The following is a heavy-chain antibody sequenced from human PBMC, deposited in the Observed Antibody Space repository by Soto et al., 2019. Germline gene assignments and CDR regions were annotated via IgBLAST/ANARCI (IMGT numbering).Heavy chain of an antibody. CDR3: ARGATWVDI. V-gene: IGHV1-3*05. Sequence: QVQLVQSGAEEKKPGASVKVSCKASGYTFTSYAMHWVRQAPGQRLEWMAWINAGNGNTKYSQKFQVRATITRDTSASTGYMELSSLRSEGTAVYYCARGATWVDIWGQGTMVTVSS. J-gene: IGHJ3*02. CDR2: INAGNGNT. D-gene: IGHD7-27*01. CDR1: GYTFTSYA.